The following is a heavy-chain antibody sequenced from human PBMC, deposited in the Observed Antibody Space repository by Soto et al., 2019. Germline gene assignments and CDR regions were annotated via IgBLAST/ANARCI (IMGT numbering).Heavy chain of an antibody. Sequence: QITLKESGPTLVKPTQTLTLTCTFSGFSLSTSGVGVGWIRQPPGKALEWLAIIYWDDEKRYSPSLKTSLTVTTDTSTNQVVLTMTHVHPVDTATYCCAQRVYFDSGKQFDYWGQGPLVSVSS. V-gene: IGHV2-5*02. CDR1: GFSLSTSGVG. CDR3: AQRVYFDSGKQFDY. D-gene: IGHD3-10*01. J-gene: IGHJ4*02. CDR2: IYWDDEK.